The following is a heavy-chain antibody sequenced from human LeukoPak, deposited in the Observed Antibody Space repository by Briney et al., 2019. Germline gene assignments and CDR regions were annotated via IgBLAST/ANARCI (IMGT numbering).Heavy chain of an antibody. CDR2: FNREDDEP. V-gene: IGHV1-24*01. CDR3: ATLDSYYDNSGRPLIPD. J-gene: IGHJ4*02. CDR1: GYTLTDFS. D-gene: IGHD3-22*01. Sequence: GASVKVSCNISGYTLTDFSMHWVRQAPGKGLEWMGGFNREDDEPIYAPHFRGRVNVTEDTSTDTAYMELSSLRSEDTAVYYCATLDSYYDNSGRPLIPDWGQGTLVTVSS.